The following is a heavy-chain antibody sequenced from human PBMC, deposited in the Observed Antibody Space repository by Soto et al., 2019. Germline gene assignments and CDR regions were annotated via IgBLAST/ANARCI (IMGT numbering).Heavy chain of an antibody. V-gene: IGHV3-33*01. Sequence: QVQLVESGGGVVQPGRSLRLSCAASGFTFSSYGMHWVRQAPGKGLEWVAVIWYDGSNKYYADSVKGRFTISRDNSKNTLYLQMNSLRAEDTGVDYCARDGKAVAGKPYYLDYWGQGTLVTVSS. CDR2: IWYDGSNK. D-gene: IGHD6-19*01. CDR1: GFTFSSYG. CDR3: ARDGKAVAGKPYYLDY. J-gene: IGHJ4*02.